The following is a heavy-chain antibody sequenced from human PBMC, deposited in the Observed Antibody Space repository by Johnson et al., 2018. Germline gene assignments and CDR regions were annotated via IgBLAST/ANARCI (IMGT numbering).Heavy chain of an antibody. CDR2: IVVGRGNT. CDR1: GFTFTSSD. CDR3: AAGPYLLYYYGSGGDAFDI. V-gene: IGHV1-58*01. D-gene: IGHD3-10*01. J-gene: IGHJ3*02. Sequence: QLVQSGPEVKKPGTSVQVSCKASGFTFTSSDVQWVRQARGQRLEWIGWIVVGRGNTNYAQKFQERVTSTRDMSTSTAYMELSRLRSEDTAVYYCAAGPYLLYYYGSGGDAFDIWGQGTMVTVSS.